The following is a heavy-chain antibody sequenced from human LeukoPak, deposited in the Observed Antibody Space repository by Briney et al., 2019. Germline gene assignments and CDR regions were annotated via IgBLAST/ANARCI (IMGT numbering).Heavy chain of an antibody. CDR3: ARDGGELWPLDE. CDR2: IKPDGSEK. CDR1: GFPFKGYW. D-gene: IGHD3-10*01. V-gene: IGHV3-7*01. Sequence: SGGSLRLSCVASGFPFKGYWMTWVRQSPGKGLDWVANIKPDGSEKNYLDSVKGRLTISRDNARDSLFLQMNNMRVDDTAVYYCARDGGELWPLDEWGQGILVSVSS. J-gene: IGHJ4*02.